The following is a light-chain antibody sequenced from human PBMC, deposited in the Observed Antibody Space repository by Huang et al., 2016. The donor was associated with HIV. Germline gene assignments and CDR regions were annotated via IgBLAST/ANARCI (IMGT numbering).Light chain of an antibody. CDR1: QSLLHSHGYNY. J-gene: IGKJ5*01. CDR2: LSS. Sequence: IVITQSPLSLPVTPGEPASISCRSSQSLLHSHGYNYLDWYLQKSGQAPQLLISLSSNRASGVPDRFSGSGSVTDFTLKISRVEAEDVGVYFCMQALQTPRTFGQGTRLEIK. CDR3: MQALQTPRT. V-gene: IGKV2-28*01.